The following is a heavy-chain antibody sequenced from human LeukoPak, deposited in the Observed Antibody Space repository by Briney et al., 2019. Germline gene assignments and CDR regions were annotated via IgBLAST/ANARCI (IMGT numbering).Heavy chain of an antibody. V-gene: IGHV1-69*04. Sequence: ASVKVSCKASGGTFSSYAISWVRQAPGQGLEWMGRIIPILGIANYAQKFQGRVTITADKSTSTAYMELSSLRSEDTAVYYCASAVAGSSYDAFDIWGQGTMVTVSS. CDR2: IIPILGIA. CDR1: GGTFSSYA. D-gene: IGHD6-19*01. CDR3: ASAVAGSSYDAFDI. J-gene: IGHJ3*02.